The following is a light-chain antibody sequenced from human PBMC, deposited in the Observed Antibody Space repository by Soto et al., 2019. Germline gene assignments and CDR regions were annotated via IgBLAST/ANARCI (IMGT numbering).Light chain of an antibody. CDR2: AAS. CDR1: QTINIY. J-gene: IGKJ2*01. Sequence: IQLTQSPSSLYASVGDTVTVTCRASQTINIYLNWYQQKPGQAPELLIYAASSLQSGVPSSFSGGRSRTDLTLTIYSLQPEDFATYYCQQSYRSPYTFGQVTTLEMK. V-gene: IGKV1-39*01. CDR3: QQSYRSPYT.